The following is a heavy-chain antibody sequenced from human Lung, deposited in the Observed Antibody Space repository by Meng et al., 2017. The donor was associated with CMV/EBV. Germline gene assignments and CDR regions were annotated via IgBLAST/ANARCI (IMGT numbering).Heavy chain of an antibody. CDR1: GGSISSSSYY. CDR3: ARKLVVPAAIRNDAFDI. J-gene: IGHJ3*02. Sequence: SETLSLTCTVSGGSISSSSYYWGWIRQPPGKGLEWIGSIYYSGSTYYNPSLKSRVTISVDTSKNQFSLKLSSVTAADTAVYYCARKLVVPAAIRNDAFDIWGQGXMVTVSS. V-gene: IGHV4-39*07. D-gene: IGHD2-2*01. CDR2: IYYSGST.